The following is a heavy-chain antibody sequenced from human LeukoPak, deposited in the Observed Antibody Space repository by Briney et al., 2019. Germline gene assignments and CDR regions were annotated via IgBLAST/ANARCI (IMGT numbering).Heavy chain of an antibody. CDR1: GYTFTSYD. J-gene: IGHJ1*01. D-gene: IGHD3-22*01. Sequence: GASVKVSCKASGYTFTSYDINWVRQATGQGLEWMGWMNPNSGNTGYAQKFQGSVTMTRNTSISTACMELSSLRSEDTAVYYCARGQHYYDSSGYAQWGQGTLVTVSS. CDR2: MNPNSGNT. V-gene: IGHV1-8*01. CDR3: ARGQHYYDSSGYAQ.